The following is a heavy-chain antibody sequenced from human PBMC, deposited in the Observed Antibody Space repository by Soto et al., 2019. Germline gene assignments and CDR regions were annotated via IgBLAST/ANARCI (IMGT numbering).Heavy chain of an antibody. Sequence: GSGPTLVNPTQTLTLTCTFSGFSLSSSGVGVGWIRQPPGKALEWLALIYWNDDKRYSPSLKSRLTITKDTSKNQVVLTMTNMDPVDTATYYCAHRRPFRLWFGERTSYNWFDPWGQGTLVTVSS. J-gene: IGHJ5*02. CDR2: IYWNDDK. CDR1: GFSLSSSGVG. CDR3: AHRRPFRLWFGERTSYNWFDP. V-gene: IGHV2-5*01. D-gene: IGHD3-10*01.